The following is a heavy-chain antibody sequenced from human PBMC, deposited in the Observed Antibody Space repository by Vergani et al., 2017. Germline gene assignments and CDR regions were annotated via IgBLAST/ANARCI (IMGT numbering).Heavy chain of an antibody. V-gene: IGHV3-48*01. J-gene: IGHJ6*02. D-gene: IGHD2-15*01. Sequence: VQLVESGGGVVQPGRSLRLSCAASGFTFSSYGMHWVRQAPGKGLEWVSYISSSSSTIYYADSVKGRFTISRDNAKNSLYLQMNSLRAEDTAVYYCAGDVAVVVVAATAVGGGYGMDVWGQGTTVTVSS. CDR3: AGDVAVVVVAATAVGGGYGMDV. CDR1: GFTFSSYG. CDR2: ISSSSSTI.